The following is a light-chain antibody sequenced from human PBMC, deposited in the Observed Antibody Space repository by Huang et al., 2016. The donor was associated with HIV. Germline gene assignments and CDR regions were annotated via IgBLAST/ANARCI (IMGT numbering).Light chain of an antibody. J-gene: IGKJ3*01. CDR2: GAS. CDR1: QTVSNYF. Sequence: EFVLTQSPGTLSLSPGESATLSCRASQTVSNYFLAWYQQRPGQAPRLLIYGASSRATGIPDRFSGSGSGTDFTLTISRLEPEDFAVYYCQQYGSSPAFGPGTKVDIK. CDR3: QQYGSSPA. V-gene: IGKV3-20*01.